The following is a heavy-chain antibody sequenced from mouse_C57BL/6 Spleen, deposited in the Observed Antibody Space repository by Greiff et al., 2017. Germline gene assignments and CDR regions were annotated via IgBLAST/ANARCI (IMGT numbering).Heavy chain of an antibody. J-gene: IGHJ3*01. D-gene: IGHD1-1*01. CDR1: GYTFTSYW. CDR2: INPSSGST. V-gene: IGHV1-7*01. CDR3: ASPPYGSSPWFAY. Sequence: VQLQQSGAELAKPGASVKLSCKASGYTFTSYWMHWVKQRPGQGLEWIGYINPSSGSTKYNQTFKDKATLTADKSSSTAYMQLSSLTYEDSAVYYCASPPYGSSPWFAYWGQGTLVTVSA.